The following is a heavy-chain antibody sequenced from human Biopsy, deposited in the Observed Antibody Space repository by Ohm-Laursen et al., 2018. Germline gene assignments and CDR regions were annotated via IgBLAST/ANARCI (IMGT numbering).Heavy chain of an antibody. V-gene: IGHV4-59*08. CDR1: GGDINNYY. Sequence: SETLSLTCNVSGGDINNYYWSWVRQPPGKGLEWIGYISYSGSTNYNPSLRSRVTISLDTSKNQFSLKLSSVTAADTAVYYCARLPHGDLRYNFDYWGQGTLVTVSP. CDR2: ISYSGST. J-gene: IGHJ4*02. CDR3: ARLPHGDLRYNFDY. D-gene: IGHD2-21*02.